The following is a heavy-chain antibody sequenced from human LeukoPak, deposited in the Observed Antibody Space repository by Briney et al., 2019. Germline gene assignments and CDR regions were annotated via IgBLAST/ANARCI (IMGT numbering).Heavy chain of an antibody. CDR3: ARGRDHAFDI. Sequence: GGSLRLSCTASGLAFSSSAMNWVRQTPGKGLEWLSYSSASSSDVYYADSVKGRFTISRDNAKSSLYLQMNSLTAEDTAIYFCARGRDHAFDIWGQGTRVTVSS. J-gene: IGHJ3*02. CDR2: SSASSSDV. V-gene: IGHV3-48*01. CDR1: GLAFSSSA.